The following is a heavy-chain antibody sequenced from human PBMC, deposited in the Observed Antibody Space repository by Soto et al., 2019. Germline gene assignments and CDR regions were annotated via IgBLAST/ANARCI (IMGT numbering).Heavy chain of an antibody. CDR2: ISGSGGCT. Sequence: HPGGSLRLSCAASGFTFSSYAMSWVRQAPGKGLEWVSVISGSGGCTYYADSVKGRFTISRDNSKNTLYLQMNSLRAEDTAVYYCAKDAGLYYDFWSGAHNWFDPWGRGTLVTVSS. CDR3: AKDAGLYYDFWSGAHNWFDP. CDR1: GFTFSSYA. D-gene: IGHD3-3*01. J-gene: IGHJ5*02. V-gene: IGHV3-23*01.